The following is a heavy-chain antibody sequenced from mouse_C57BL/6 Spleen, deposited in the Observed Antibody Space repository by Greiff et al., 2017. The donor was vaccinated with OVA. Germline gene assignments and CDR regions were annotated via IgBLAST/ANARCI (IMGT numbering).Heavy chain of an antibody. CDR1: GYAFSSYW. CDR2: IYPGDGDT. Sequence: VQLQESGAELVKPGASVKISCKASGYAFSSYWMNWVKQRPGKGLEWIGQIYPGDGDTNYNGKFKGKATLTADKSSSTAYMQLSSLTSEDSAVYFCARADGYSRGEDYWGQGTSVTVSS. V-gene: IGHV1-80*01. D-gene: IGHD2-3*01. J-gene: IGHJ4*01. CDR3: ARADGYSRGEDY.